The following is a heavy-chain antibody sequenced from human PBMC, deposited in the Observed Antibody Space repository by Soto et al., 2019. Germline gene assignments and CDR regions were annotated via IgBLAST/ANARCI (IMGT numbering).Heavy chain of an antibody. CDR3: ARAGAAPYYYYGLDV. CDR2: IRTYNGDT. D-gene: IGHD3-10*01. V-gene: IGHV1-18*01. Sequence: ASVKVSCKASGYSFTSYGISWVRQAPGQGLEWMGWIRTYNGDTNYAQKFQTRVTMTTDKSTDTAYMDLRSLTSDDTAIYYCARAGAAPYYYYGLDVWGQGTTVTVSS. J-gene: IGHJ6*02. CDR1: GYSFTSYG.